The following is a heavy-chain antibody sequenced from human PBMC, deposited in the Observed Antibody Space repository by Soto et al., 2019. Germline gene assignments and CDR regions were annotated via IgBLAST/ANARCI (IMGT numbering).Heavy chain of an antibody. CDR1: GVTFSSYA. CDR2: ISGSGGST. V-gene: IGHV3-23*01. J-gene: IGHJ4*02. D-gene: IGHD3-22*01. CDR3: AKVYRENYDSSGHFDY. Sequence: WGSLRLSCGASGVTFSSYAISWVRQAPGKGLEWVSAISGSGGSTYYPDSVKGRFTISRDNSKNTLYLQMSSLRAEDTAVYYCAKVYRENYDSSGHFDYWGQGT.